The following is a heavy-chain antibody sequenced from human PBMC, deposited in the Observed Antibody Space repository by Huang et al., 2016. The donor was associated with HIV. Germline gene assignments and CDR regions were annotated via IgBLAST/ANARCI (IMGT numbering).Heavy chain of an antibody. CDR1: GFTFSSYS. V-gene: IGHV3-48*01. CDR3: ASSGYNVLDY. CDR2: ISSSSSTI. D-gene: IGHD5-12*01. J-gene: IGHJ4*02. Sequence: EVQLVESGGGLVQPGGSLRLSCAASGFTFSSYSMNWVRQAPGKGLEWFSNISSSSSTIYYADSVKGRFTISRDNAKNSLYLQMNSLRAEDTAVYYCASSGYNVLDYWGQGTLVTVSS.